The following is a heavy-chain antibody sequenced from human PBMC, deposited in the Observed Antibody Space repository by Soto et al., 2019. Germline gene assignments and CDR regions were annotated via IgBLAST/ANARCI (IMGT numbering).Heavy chain of an antibody. V-gene: IGHV1-18*04. D-gene: IGHD5-18*01. CDR2: ISTSNGDT. CDR1: GYTFTANG. Sequence: QVQLVQSGAEVKKPGASVTISCKASGYTFTANGVSWVRQAPGYGLEWIGWISTSNGDTNYAHSLQGRVTMTTDTSTSTAYLEVRSLRSDDTAVYWCARDVGYSYGYGYGYWGQGTLVTVSS. CDR3: ARDVGYSYGYGYGY. J-gene: IGHJ4*02.